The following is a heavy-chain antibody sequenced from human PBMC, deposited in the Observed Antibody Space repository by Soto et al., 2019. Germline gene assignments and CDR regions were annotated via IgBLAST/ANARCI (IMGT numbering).Heavy chain of an antibody. D-gene: IGHD2-2*01. J-gene: IGHJ5*02. CDR1: GGSISDYS. CDR2: IFHGGST. Sequence: SETLSLTCIVSGGSISDYSWNWIRQPPGKGLEWIGYIFHGGSTYYNPSLRSRVTISVDRSRTQFSLKMSSVTAADTAVYYCARGRVVVPAAVMFNCLDPWGQGALVTVSS. CDR3: ARGRVVVPAAVMFNCLDP. V-gene: IGHV4-30-2*01.